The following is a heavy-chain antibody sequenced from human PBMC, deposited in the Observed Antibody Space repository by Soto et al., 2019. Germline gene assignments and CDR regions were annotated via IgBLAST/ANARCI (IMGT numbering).Heavy chain of an antibody. CDR3: ATDSAGRGPFDP. CDR2: TYHTGST. J-gene: IGHJ5*02. V-gene: IGHV4-59*13. CDR1: GGSFGTNY. Sequence: SETLSLTCTVSGGSFGTNYWSWIRQAPGKGLEWIGYTYHTGSTKYNPSLKSRATISVDTSKNQFSLTLNSAAAADTAVYYCATDSAGRGPFDPWGQGILVTVSS. D-gene: IGHD3-10*01.